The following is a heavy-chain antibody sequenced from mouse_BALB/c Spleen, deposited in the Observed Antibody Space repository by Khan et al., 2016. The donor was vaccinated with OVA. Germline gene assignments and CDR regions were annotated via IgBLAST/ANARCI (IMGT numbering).Heavy chain of an antibody. J-gene: IGHJ4*01. CDR3: ARVSLRPLAMDF. D-gene: IGHD1-2*01. CDR1: GDSITSGY. CDR2: ISYGGNT. Sequence: VQLQQSGPSLVEPSQTLSLTCSVTGDSITSGYWNWIRKFPGNKLEYMGYISYGGNTYYNPSLKSRISITRDTSKNHYSLQLNSVTTEDTATYYCARVSLRPLAMDFWGQGTSVTVSS. V-gene: IGHV3-8*02.